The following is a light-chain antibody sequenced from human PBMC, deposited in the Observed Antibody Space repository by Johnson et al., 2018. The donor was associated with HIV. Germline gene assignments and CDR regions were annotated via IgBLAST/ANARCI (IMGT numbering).Light chain of an antibody. CDR3: GTWDSSLSKV. V-gene: IGLV1-51*02. Sequence: TQPPSVSAAPGQKVTISCSGSRSNIGNNYVSWYQQLPGTAPKLLIYENNKRPSGIPDRFSGSKSGTSATLGITGLQTGDEADYYCGTWDSSLSKVFGTGTKVTVL. J-gene: IGLJ1*01. CDR1: RSNIGNNY. CDR2: ENN.